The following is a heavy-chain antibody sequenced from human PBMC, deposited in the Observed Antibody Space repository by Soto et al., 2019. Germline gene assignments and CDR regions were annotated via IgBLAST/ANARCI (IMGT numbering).Heavy chain of an antibody. Sequence: QVQLQQWGAGLLKPSETLSLTCAVYGGSFSGYYWSWIRQPPGKGLELIGEINHSGSTKYNQCLKGLVTISVDPSKNHSSLKLSSVAAADTAVYYCASGARGLPSPFDYWGQGTLVTVSS. J-gene: IGHJ4*02. V-gene: IGHV4-34*01. CDR1: GGSFSGYY. CDR3: ASGARGLPSPFDY. CDR2: INHSGST. D-gene: IGHD3-10*01.